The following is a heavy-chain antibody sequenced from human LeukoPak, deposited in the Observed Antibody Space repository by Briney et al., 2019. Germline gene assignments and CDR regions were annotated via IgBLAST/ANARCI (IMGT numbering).Heavy chain of an antibody. Sequence: VASVKVSCKASGYTFTSYGISWVRQAPGQGLEWMGWISAYNGNTNYAQKLQGRVTMTTDTSTSTAYMELRSLRSDDTAVYYCARGYYGSGSYGYGMDVWGQGTTVTVSS. CDR1: GYTFTSYG. CDR2: ISAYNGNT. D-gene: IGHD3-10*01. J-gene: IGHJ6*02. V-gene: IGHV1-18*04. CDR3: ARGYYGSGSYGYGMDV.